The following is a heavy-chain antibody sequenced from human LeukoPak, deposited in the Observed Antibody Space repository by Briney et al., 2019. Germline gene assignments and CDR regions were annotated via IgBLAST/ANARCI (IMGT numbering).Heavy chain of an antibody. V-gene: IGHV3-30-3*01. J-gene: IGHJ4*02. CDR3: ARGYSGYDYFDY. Sequence: PGGSLRLSCAASGFTFSSYAMHWVRQAPGKGLEWVAVISYDGSNKYYADSVKGRFTISRDNSKNTLYLQTNSLRAEDTAVYYCARGYSGYDYFDYWGQGTLVTVSS. D-gene: IGHD5-12*01. CDR2: ISYDGSNK. CDR1: GFTFSSYA.